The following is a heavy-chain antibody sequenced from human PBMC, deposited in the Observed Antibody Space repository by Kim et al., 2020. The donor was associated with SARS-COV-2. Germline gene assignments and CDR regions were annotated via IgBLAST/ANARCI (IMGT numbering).Heavy chain of an antibody. J-gene: IGHJ4*02. CDR2: IIPILGIA. Sequence: SVKVSCKASGGTFSSYAISWVRQAPGQGLEWMGRIIPILGIANYAQKFQGRVTITADKSTSTAYMELSSLRSEDTAVYYCAIVSTVDIGEKLRYFDWLLPLDYWGQGTLVTVSS. D-gene: IGHD3-9*01. V-gene: IGHV1-69*04. CDR1: GGTFSSYA. CDR3: AIVSTVDIGEKLRYFDWLLPLDY.